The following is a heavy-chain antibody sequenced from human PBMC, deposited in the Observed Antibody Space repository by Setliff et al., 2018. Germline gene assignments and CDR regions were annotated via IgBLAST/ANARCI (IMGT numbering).Heavy chain of an antibody. V-gene: IGHV1-2*06. D-gene: IGHD3-16*02. CDR3: ARVKAPALYYYMDV. Sequence: ASVKVSCKASGYTFTGYYMHWVQQAPGQGLEWMGRINPNSGGTNYAQKFQGRVTMTRDTPISTAYMELSRLRSDDTAVYYCARVKAPALYYYMDVWGKGTTVTVSS. CDR2: INPNSGGT. CDR1: GYTFTGYY. J-gene: IGHJ6*03.